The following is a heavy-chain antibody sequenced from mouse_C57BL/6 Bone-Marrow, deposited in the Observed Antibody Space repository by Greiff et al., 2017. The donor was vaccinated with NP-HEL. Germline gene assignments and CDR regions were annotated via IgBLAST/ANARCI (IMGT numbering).Heavy chain of an antibody. CDR3: ARSRRGYGGLDY. CDR2: IHPNSGST. CDR1: GYTFTSYW. V-gene: IGHV1-64*01. J-gene: IGHJ2*01. D-gene: IGHD1-1*02. Sequence: VKLQQPGAELVKPGASVKLSCKASGYTFTSYWMHWVKQRPGQGLEWIGMIHPNSGSTNYNEKFKSKATLTVDKSSSTAYMQLSSLTSEDSAVYYCARSRRGYGGLDYWGQGTTLTVSS.